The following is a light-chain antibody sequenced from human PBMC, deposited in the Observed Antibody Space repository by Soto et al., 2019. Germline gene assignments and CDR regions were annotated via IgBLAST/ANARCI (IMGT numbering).Light chain of an antibody. CDR2: GSS. CDR1: NSNIGAGYD. V-gene: IGLV1-40*01. J-gene: IGLJ2*01. Sequence: QSVLTQPPSVSGAPGQRVTISCTESNSNIGAGYDVNWYQQLPGLVPKLLIYGSSSRALGVPDRFSGSKSDTSASLAITGLQAEDEAHYYCHSYDSSLTVVLFGGGTKLTVL. CDR3: HSYDSSLTVVL.